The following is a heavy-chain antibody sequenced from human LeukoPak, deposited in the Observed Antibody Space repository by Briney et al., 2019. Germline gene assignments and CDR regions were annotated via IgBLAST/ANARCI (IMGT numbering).Heavy chain of an antibody. CDR1: GYTLTSYY. J-gene: IGHJ3*02. CDR3: ARDHLQGSYYDWGAFDI. CDR2: INPSGGST. D-gene: IGHD1-26*01. V-gene: IGHV1-46*03. Sequence: ASVKVSCKASGYTLTSYYMHWVRQAPGQGLEWMGIINPSGGSTSYAQKFQGRVTMTRDTSTSTVYMELSSLRSEDTAVYYCARDHLQGSYYDWGAFDIWGQGTMVTVSS.